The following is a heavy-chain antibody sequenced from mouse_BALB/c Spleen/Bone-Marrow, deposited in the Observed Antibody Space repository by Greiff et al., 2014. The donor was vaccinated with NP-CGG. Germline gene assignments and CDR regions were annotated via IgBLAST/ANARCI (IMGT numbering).Heavy chain of an antibody. D-gene: IGHD2-12*01. CDR2: IWSGGST. CDR3: ARNNDGGAMDY. V-gene: IGHV2-4*02. Sequence: QVQLKESGPGLVAPSQSLSITCTVSGFSLSSYGVHWVRQPPGKGLEWLGVIWSGGSTDYNAAFISRLSISKDNSKSQVFFKMNSLQADDTAIYYCARNNDGGAMDYWGQGTSVTVSS. CDR1: GFSLSSYG. J-gene: IGHJ4*01.